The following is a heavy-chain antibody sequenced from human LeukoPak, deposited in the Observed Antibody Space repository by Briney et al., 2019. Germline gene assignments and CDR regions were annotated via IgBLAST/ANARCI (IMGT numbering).Heavy chain of an antibody. V-gene: IGHV3-30*07. CDR1: GFTFSSYA. J-gene: IGHJ6*03. D-gene: IGHD2-15*01. CDR2: IWYDGSNK. Sequence: GGSLRLSCAASGFTFSSYAMHWVRQAPGKGLEWVAVIWYDGSNKYYADSVKGRFTISRDNSKNTLYLQMNSLRAEDTAVYYCAKEGVVVAATLDYYYYMDVWGKGTTVTVSS. CDR3: AKEGVVVAATLDYYYYMDV.